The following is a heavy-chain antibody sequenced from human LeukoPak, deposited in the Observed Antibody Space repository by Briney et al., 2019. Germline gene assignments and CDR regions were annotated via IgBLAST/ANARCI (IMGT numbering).Heavy chain of an antibody. V-gene: IGHV3-23*01. D-gene: IGHD2-21*01. CDR3: AKVIASALFDY. J-gene: IGHJ4*02. CDR2: ISGSGGST. CDR1: GFTFSSYA. Sequence: GGSLRLSCAASGFTFSSYAMSWVRQAPGKGPEWVSGISGSGGSTHYADSVKGRFTISRDNSKNTLYLQMNSLRAEDTAVYYCAKVIASALFDYWGQGTLVTVSS.